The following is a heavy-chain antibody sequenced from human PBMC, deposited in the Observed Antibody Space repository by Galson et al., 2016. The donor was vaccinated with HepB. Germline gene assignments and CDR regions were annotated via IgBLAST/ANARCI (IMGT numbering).Heavy chain of an antibody. J-gene: IGHJ4*02. CDR3: AREAYSTSSGRLEY. CDR2: IWYDGSSK. V-gene: IGHV3-33*01. Sequence: GLEWVAFIWYDGSSKYYADSVKGRFTISRNNSKNTIYLQMSSLRAEDTALYYCAREAYSTSSGRLEYWGQGILVTVSS. D-gene: IGHD6-6*01.